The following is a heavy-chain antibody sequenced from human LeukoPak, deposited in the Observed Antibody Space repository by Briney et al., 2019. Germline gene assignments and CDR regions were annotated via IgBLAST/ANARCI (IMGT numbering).Heavy chain of an antibody. CDR1: GGTFISYA. D-gene: IGHD6-19*01. CDR2: IIPIFGTA. CDR3: ARSSAVAVWFDP. J-gene: IGHJ5*02. Sequence: ASVKVSCKASGGTFISYAISWVRQAPGQGLEWMGGIIPIFGTANYAQKFQGRVTITADESTSTAYMELSSLRSEDTAVYYCARSSAVAVWFDPWGQGTLVTVSS. V-gene: IGHV1-69*13.